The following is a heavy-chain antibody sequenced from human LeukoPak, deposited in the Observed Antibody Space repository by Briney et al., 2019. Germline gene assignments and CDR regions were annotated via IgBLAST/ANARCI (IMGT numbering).Heavy chain of an antibody. D-gene: IGHD3-3*01. CDR2: IYSGGST. V-gene: IGHV3-53*05. Sequence: GGSLRLSCAASGFTVSSNYMSWVRQAPGKGLEWVSVIYSGGSTYYADSVKGRFTISRDNSKNTLYLQMNSLRAEDTAVYYCARDHYDFWSGYQYYFDYWGQGTLVTVSS. CDR1: GFTVSSNY. J-gene: IGHJ4*02. CDR3: ARDHYDFWSGYQYYFDY.